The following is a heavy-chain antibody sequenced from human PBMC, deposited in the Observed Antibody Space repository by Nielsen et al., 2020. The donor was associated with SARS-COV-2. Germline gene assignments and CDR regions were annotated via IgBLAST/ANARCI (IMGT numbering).Heavy chain of an antibody. CDR3: AKDDLIPGSGWYYFDS. J-gene: IGHJ4*02. CDR1: GFTFDDYA. D-gene: IGHD6-19*01. Sequence: SLKLPCPSSGFTFDDYAMHWVRQAPGKGLEWVSGISWNSGSIGYADSVKGRFTISRDNSKNTLYLELNSLRPEDTAVYYCAKDDLIPGSGWYYFDSWGQGTLVTVSS. CDR2: ISWNSGSI. V-gene: IGHV3-9*01.